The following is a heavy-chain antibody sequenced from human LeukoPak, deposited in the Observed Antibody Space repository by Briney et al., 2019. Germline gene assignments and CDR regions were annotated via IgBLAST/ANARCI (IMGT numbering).Heavy chain of an antibody. CDR3: AKDFGSRSTSYSYYFDY. CDR1: GFTFSSYG. D-gene: IGHD2-2*01. Sequence: GGSLRLSCAASGFTFSSYGMHWVRQAPGKGLEWVAFIRYDGSNKYCADSVKGRFTISRDNSKNTLYLQMNSLRAEDTAVYYCAKDFGSRSTSYSYYFDYRGQGTLVTVSS. V-gene: IGHV3-30*02. CDR2: IRYDGSNK. J-gene: IGHJ4*02.